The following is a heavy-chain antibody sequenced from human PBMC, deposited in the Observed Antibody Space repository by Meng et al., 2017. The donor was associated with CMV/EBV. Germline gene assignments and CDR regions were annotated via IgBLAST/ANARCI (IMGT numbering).Heavy chain of an antibody. Sequence: SVKVSCKASGGTFSSYAISWVRQAPGQGLEWMGGIIPIFGTANYAQKFQGRVTITTDESTSTAYVELSSLRSEDTAVYYCARNYYDSSGPTTMNTGFDYWGQGTLVTVS. CDR2: IIPIFGTA. J-gene: IGHJ4*02. V-gene: IGHV1-69*05. D-gene: IGHD3-22*01. CDR3: ARNYYDSSGPTTMNTGFDY. CDR1: GGTFSSYA.